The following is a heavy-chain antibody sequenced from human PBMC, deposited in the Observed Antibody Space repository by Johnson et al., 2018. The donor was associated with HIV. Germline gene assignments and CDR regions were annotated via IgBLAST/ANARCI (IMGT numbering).Heavy chain of an antibody. Sequence: VQLVESGGGLVKPGGSLRLSCAASGFTFSSYAMHWVRQAPGKGLEWVAVISYDGSDKDNADSVRGRFTISRDNSKNTLYLQMNSLRIEDTAVYYCARGSRYTYDNDDVYLLQAFDVWGQGTVVTVSS. CDR3: ARGSRYTYDNDDVYLLQAFDV. CDR1: GFTFSSYA. CDR2: ISYDGSDK. J-gene: IGHJ3*01. D-gene: IGHD3-16*01. V-gene: IGHV3-30*04.